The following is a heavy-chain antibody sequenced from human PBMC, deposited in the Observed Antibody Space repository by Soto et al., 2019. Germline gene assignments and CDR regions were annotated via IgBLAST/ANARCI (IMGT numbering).Heavy chain of an antibody. CDR3: ARDHPYYYDSSGYYSYFDY. CDR1: GYTFNSYG. Sequence: ASVKVSCKASGYTFNSYGISWVRQAPGQGLEWMGWISAYNGNTNYAQNLQGRVTMTTDTSTSTAYMELRSLRSADTAVYYCARDHPYYYDSSGYYSYFDYWGQGILVTVAS. V-gene: IGHV1-18*01. CDR2: ISAYNGNT. D-gene: IGHD3-22*01. J-gene: IGHJ4*02.